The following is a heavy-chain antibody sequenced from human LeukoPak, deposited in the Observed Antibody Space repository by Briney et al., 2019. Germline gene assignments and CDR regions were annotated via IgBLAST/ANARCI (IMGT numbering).Heavy chain of an antibody. CDR2: ISSSGTTI. CDR3: ARAGGSTVSHSDY. V-gene: IGHV3-48*01. J-gene: IGHJ4*02. D-gene: IGHD4-17*01. CDR1: GFTFSSYG. Sequence: GGSLRLSCVVSGFTFSSYGMNWVRQAPGKGLEWVSYISSSGTTIYYADSVKGRFTISRDNAKNSLYLQMNSLRAEDTAVYYCARAGGSTVSHSDYWGQGTLVTVSS.